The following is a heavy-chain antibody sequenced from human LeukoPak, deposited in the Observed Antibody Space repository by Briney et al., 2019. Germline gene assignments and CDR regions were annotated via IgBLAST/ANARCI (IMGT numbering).Heavy chain of an antibody. CDR3: ARHETEMATAYFDY. J-gene: IGHJ4*02. CDR1: GGSISSSSYY. D-gene: IGHD5-24*01. V-gene: IGHV4-39*01. CDR2: IYYSGST. Sequence: PSGTLCLTCTVSGGSISSSSYYWGWIRQPPGQGLEWIGSIYYSGSTYYNPSLKSRVTISVDTSKNQFSLKLSSVTAADTAVYYCARHETEMATAYFDYWGQGTLVTVSS.